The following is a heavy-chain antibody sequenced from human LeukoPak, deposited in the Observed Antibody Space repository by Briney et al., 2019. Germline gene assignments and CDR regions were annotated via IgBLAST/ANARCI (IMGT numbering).Heavy chain of an antibody. CDR2: ISAYNGNT. Sequence: AASVKVSCKASGGTFSSYAISWVRQAPGQGLEWMGWISAYNGNTNYAQKLQGRVTMTTDTSTSTAYMELRSLRSDDTAVYYCARDLWRSLVPTRYYYYGMDVWGQGTTVTVSS. CDR1: GGTFSSYA. V-gene: IGHV1-18*01. D-gene: IGHD3-16*01. J-gene: IGHJ6*02. CDR3: ARDLWRSLVPTRYYYYGMDV.